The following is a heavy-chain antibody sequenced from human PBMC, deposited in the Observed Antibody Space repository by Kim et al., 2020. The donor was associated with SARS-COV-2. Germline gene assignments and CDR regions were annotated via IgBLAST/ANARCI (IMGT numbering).Heavy chain of an antibody. D-gene: IGHD3-16*01. J-gene: IGHJ4*02. Sequence: ASVKVSCKASGYTFTNNAISWVRQAPGQGLEWMGWINTDTGNPTYAQAFTRRFVFSVDTSVTTAYLQISSLEAEDTALYYCARVILGTYGYTDYWGQGTLVTVSS. CDR3: ARVILGTYGYTDY. CDR2: INTDTGNP. CDR1: GYTFTNNA. V-gene: IGHV7-4-1*02.